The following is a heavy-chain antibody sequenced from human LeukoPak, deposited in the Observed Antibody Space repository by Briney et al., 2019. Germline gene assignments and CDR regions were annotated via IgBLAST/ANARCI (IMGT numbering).Heavy chain of an antibody. CDR2: VSYSGGT. J-gene: IGHJ4*02. D-gene: IGHD3-3*01. V-gene: IGHV4-59*02. Sequence: SETLSLTCTVSGASVSSHYWSWIRQPPGKGLEWIGYVSYSGGTNYNPSLKSRVTISLDTSKDQFSLRLNSVTAADTAVYYCARLLTYYDFWSALDYWGQGTLVTVSS. CDR3: ARLLTYYDFWSALDY. CDR1: GASVSSHY.